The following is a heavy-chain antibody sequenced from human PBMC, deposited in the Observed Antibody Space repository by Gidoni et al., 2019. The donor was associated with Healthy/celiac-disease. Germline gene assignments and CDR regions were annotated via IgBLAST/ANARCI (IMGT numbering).Heavy chain of an antibody. D-gene: IGHD3-22*01. V-gene: IGHV4-39*01. CDR3: ARPEYYDSSGYSDAS. J-gene: IGHJ5*02. Sequence: QLQLQESGPGLVKPSETLSLTCTVSGGSISSSSYYWGWLRQPPGKGLEWIGSIYYSGSTYYNPSLKSRVTISVDTSKNQFSLKLSSVTAADTAVYYCARPEYYDSSGYSDASWGQGTLVTVSS. CDR2: IYYSGST. CDR1: GGSISSSSYY.